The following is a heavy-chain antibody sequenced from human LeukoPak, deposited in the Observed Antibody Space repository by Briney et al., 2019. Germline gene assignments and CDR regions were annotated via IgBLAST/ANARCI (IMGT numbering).Heavy chain of an antibody. Sequence: SVKVSCKASGHSSNTFGITWVRQPPAQGLEWIGWINPYNSRRKYADKFQGRITMTTETSTTTSYMELRSLRSDDPAVYFCANVAKGRYFFYYMDVWGKGTTVTVS. CDR1: GHSSNTFG. J-gene: IGHJ6*03. D-gene: IGHD2-15*01. CDR3: ANVAKGRYFFYYMDV. CDR2: INPYNSRR. V-gene: IGHV1-18*01.